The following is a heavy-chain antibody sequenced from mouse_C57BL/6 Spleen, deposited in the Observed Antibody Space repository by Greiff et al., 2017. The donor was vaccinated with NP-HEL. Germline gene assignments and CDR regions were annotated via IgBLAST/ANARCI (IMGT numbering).Heavy chain of an antibody. CDR3: VRGGSNYPFDY. Sequence: VKLMESGAELARPGASVKLSCKASGYTFTSYGISWVKQRTGQGLEWIGEIYPRSGNTYYNEKFKGKATLTADKSSSTAYMELRSLTSEDSAVYFCVRGGSNYPFDYWGQGTTLTVSS. CDR1: GYTFTSYG. J-gene: IGHJ2*01. D-gene: IGHD2-5*01. V-gene: IGHV1-81*01. CDR2: IYPRSGNT.